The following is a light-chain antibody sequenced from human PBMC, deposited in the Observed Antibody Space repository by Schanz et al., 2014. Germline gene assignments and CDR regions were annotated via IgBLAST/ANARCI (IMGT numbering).Light chain of an antibody. J-gene: IGKJ2*01. Sequence: AIHMTQSPSSLSASVGDRVTITCRASQGVGDDLGWYQQKPGKAPKLFIYAASTLHSGVPSRFSGSGSGTDFTLTISSLQPEDFATYYCLQDYNYPYTFGQGTKLEIK. CDR1: QGVGDD. CDR2: AAS. V-gene: IGKV1-6*01. CDR3: LQDYNYPYT.